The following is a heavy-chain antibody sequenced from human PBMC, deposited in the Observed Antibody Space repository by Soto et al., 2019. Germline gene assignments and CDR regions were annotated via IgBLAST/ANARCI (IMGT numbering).Heavy chain of an antibody. D-gene: IGHD3-10*01. CDR2: INSDGSST. Sequence: GGSLRLSCAASGFTFSSYWMHWVRQAPGKGLVWVSRINSDGSSTSYADSVKGRFTISRDNAKNTLYLQMNSLRAEDTAVYYCARVAMVRGVPYYYYYYMDVWGKGTTVTVSS. V-gene: IGHV3-74*01. J-gene: IGHJ6*03. CDR3: ARVAMVRGVPYYYYYYMDV. CDR1: GFTFSSYW.